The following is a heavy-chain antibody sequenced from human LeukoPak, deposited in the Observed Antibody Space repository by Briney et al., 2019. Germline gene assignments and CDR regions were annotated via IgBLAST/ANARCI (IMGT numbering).Heavy chain of an antibody. J-gene: IGHJ4*02. D-gene: IGHD2-2*01. CDR3: ARGLGYCDTTTCYGELPGDY. CDR2: INPSGGST. CDR1: GYTFTNYY. Sequence: GASVKVSCKASGYTFTNYYIHWVRQAPGQGLEWMGIINPSGGSTTYAQKFQGRVTMTRDTSTSTVYMEMSSLTSEDTAVYYCARGLGYCDTTTCYGELPGDYWSQGTLVTVSS. V-gene: IGHV1-46*01.